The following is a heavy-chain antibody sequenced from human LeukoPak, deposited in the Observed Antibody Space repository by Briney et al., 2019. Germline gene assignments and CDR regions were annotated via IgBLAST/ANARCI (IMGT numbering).Heavy chain of an antibody. J-gene: IGHJ5*02. Sequence: ASVKVSCKTSGYTFTSYGINWVRQAPGQGLEWMGWISTYNGNTNYAQKLQGRVTMTTDTSTSTAYMELRSLRSDDTAVYYCARAGSHRSNWFDPWGQGTLVTVSS. CDR3: ARAGSHRSNWFDP. CDR1: GYTFTSYG. CDR2: ISTYNGNT. D-gene: IGHD3-10*01. V-gene: IGHV1-18*01.